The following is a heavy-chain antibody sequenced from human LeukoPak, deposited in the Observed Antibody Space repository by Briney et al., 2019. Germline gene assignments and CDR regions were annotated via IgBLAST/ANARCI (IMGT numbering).Heavy chain of an antibody. CDR2: ISHSGTT. Sequence: SGTLSLTCDVSGGSLSGYYWSRIRQPPGKGLEWIGEISHSGTTNYNPSLKSRVSMSVGASSTQFSLIMTSVTAADTAVYYCATSGWNGGGGFDPWGQGTLVIVS. D-gene: IGHD3-16*01. J-gene: IGHJ5*02. CDR1: GGSLSGYY. V-gene: IGHV4-34*01. CDR3: ATSGWNGGGGFDP.